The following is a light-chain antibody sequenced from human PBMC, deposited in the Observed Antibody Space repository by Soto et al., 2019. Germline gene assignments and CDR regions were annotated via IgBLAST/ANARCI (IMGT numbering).Light chain of an antibody. CDR1: QSISSY. Sequence: DIQMTQSPSSLSASVGYRFTITCRASQSISSYLNWYQQKPGKVPKLLIYAASTLQSGVPSRSSGSGSGTDFTLTISSLQPEDVATYYCQKYRGTFGQGTTGDIK. CDR3: QKYRGT. J-gene: IGKJ1*01. V-gene: IGKV1-27*01. CDR2: AAS.